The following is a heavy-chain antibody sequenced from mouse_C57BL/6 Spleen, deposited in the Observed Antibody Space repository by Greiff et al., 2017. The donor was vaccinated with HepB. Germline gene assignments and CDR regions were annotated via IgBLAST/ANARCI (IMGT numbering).Heavy chain of an antibody. D-gene: IGHD1-1*01. V-gene: IGHV1-26*01. CDR2: INPNNGGT. CDR3: ASGVAPFDY. CDR1: GYTFTDYY. J-gene: IGHJ2*01. Sequence: EVQLQQSGPELVKPGASVKISCKASGYTFTDYYMNWVKQSHGKSLEWIGDINPNNGGTSYNQKFKGKATLTVDKSSSTAYMELRSLTSEDSAVYYCASGVAPFDYWGQGTTLTVSS.